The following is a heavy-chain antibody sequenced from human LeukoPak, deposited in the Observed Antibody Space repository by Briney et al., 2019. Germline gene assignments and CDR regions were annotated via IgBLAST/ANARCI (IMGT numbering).Heavy chain of an antibody. D-gene: IGHD3-22*01. CDR2: IYYSGST. CDR3: ARGQVQQYYYDSSGGANFDY. J-gene: IGHJ4*02. Sequence: SETLSLTCTVSGGSISSSSYYWGWIRQPPGKGLEWIGSIYYSGSTYYNPSLKSRVTISVDTSKNQFSLKLSSVTAADTAVYYCARGQVQQYYYDSSGGANFDYWGQGTLVTVSS. CDR1: GGSISSSSYY. V-gene: IGHV4-39*07.